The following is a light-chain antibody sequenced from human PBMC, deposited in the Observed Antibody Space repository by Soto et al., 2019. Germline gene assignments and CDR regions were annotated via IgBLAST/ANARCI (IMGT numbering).Light chain of an antibody. CDR2: GNN. V-gene: IGLV1-40*01. J-gene: IGLJ7*01. Sequence: QSVLTQPPSVSGAPGQRVTISCTGSSSNIGAGYDVHWYQQLPATAPKLLIYGNNNRPSGVPDRFSGSKSGTSASLAITGLQAEDEADYYCQSYDSSLSASVFGGRTQLTVL. CDR3: QSYDSSLSASV. CDR1: SSNIGAGYD.